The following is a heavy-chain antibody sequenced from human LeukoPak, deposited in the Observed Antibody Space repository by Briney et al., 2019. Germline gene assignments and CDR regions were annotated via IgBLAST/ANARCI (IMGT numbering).Heavy chain of an antibody. CDR3: TTNRVAAAGDD. J-gene: IGHJ1*01. D-gene: IGHD6-13*01. CDR1: GFTFSSYW. CDR2: IRPDGSGT. Sequence: GGSLRLSRAASGFTFSSYWMTWVRQAPGKGLEWVANIRPDGSGTYYVDSVKGRFIVSRDNAKNSLYLQMNSLRTDDTAVYYCTTNRVAAAGDDWGQGTLVTVSS. V-gene: IGHV3-7*01.